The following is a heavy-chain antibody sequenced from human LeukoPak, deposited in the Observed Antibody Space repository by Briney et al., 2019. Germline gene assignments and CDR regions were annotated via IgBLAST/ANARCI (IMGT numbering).Heavy chain of an antibody. V-gene: IGHV1-69*13. CDR3: AASLEMATIFRSGYYYYGMDV. CDR2: IIPIFGAA. CDR1: GGTFSSYA. Sequence: GASVKVSCKASGGTFSSYAISWVRQAPGQGLEWMGGIIPIFGAAIYARKFQGRVTITADESTSTAYMELSSLRSEDTAVYYCAASLEMATIFRSGYYYYGMDVWGQGTTVTVSS. D-gene: IGHD5-24*01. J-gene: IGHJ6*02.